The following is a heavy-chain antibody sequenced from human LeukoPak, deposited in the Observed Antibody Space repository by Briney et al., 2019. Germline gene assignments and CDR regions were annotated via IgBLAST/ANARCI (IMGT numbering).Heavy chain of an antibody. CDR2: FDPEDGET. CDR3: ATGSYYEDLDY. CDR1: GYTFTGYY. D-gene: IGHD1-26*01. V-gene: IGHV1-24*01. Sequence: ASVKVSCKASGYTFTGYYTHWVRQAPGKGLEWMGGFDPEDGETIYAQKFQGRVTMTEDTSTDTAYMELSSLRSEDTAVYYCATGSYYEDLDYWGQGTLVTVSS. J-gene: IGHJ4*02.